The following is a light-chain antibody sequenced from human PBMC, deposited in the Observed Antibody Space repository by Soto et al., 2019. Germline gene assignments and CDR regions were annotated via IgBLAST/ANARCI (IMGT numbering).Light chain of an antibody. V-gene: IGKV1-39*01. CDR2: AAS. J-gene: IGKJ1*01. CDR3: QQSYSSLWGT. Sequence: DIQMTQSPSSLSASVGDRVTITCRTSQNINNYLNWYQQRPGKAPKLLIYAASTLQSGVPSRFSGSRSGTDFTLTISSLQPEDFATYYCQQSYSSLWGTCGQGTKVEIK. CDR1: QNINNY.